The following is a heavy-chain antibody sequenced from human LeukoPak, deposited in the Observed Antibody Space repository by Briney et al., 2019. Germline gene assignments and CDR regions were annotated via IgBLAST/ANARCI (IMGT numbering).Heavy chain of an antibody. J-gene: IGHJ6*03. D-gene: IGHD3-3*01. CDR3: ARHGGPPQATRFLEWLLSYYYMDV. V-gene: IGHV3-30-3*01. CDR1: GFTFSSYA. CDR2: ISYEGSNK. Sequence: QTGGSLRLSCAASGFTFSSYAMHWVCQAPGKGLEWVAVISYEGSNKYYADSVKGRFTISRDNSKNTLYLQMNSLRAEDTAVYYCARHGGPPQATRFLEWLLSYYYMDVWGKGTTVTVSS.